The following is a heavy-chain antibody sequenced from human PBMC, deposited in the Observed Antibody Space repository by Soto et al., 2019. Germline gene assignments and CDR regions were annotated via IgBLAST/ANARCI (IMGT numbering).Heavy chain of an antibody. CDR3: AKDDRSYRYYYYGMDV. J-gene: IGHJ6*02. CDR2: ISYEGSNK. V-gene: IGHV3-30*18. Sequence: QVQLVGSGGGVVQPGRSLRLSCAASGFSFSNYGMHWVRQAPGKGPEWVAVISYEGSNKYYADSVKGRFTISRDNSKNTLYLQMNSLRAEDTAVYYCAKDDRSYRYYYYGMDVWGQGTTVTVSS. CDR1: GFSFSNYG.